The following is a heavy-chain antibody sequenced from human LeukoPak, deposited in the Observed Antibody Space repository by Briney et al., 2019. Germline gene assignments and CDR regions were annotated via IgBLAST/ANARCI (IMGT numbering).Heavy chain of an antibody. J-gene: IGHJ4*02. Sequence: PGGSLRLSCAASGFSFSSYGINWVRQAPGKGLEWVSGISGSGDITYYADSVKGRFTISRDNSRNTLYLQMNSLRAEDTAVYYCARRSKSSAIWYYFDYWGQGTLATVSS. D-gene: IGHD6-25*01. V-gene: IGHV3-23*01. CDR2: ISGSGDIT. CDR3: ARRSKSSAIWYYFDY. CDR1: GFSFSSYG.